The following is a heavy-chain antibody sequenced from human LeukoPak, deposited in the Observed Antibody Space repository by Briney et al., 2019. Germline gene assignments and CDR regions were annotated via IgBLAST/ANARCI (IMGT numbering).Heavy chain of an antibody. Sequence: GGSLRLSCAASGFTSTSYGMPWVRHAPGNGLEWVAVIWYDGSNKYYADSVKGRFTISRDNSKNTLYLQMNSLRAEDTAVYYCAREEGYCSGGSCRTYYDYYGMDVWGQGTTVTVSS. J-gene: IGHJ6*02. CDR2: IWYDGSNK. V-gene: IGHV3-33*01. CDR1: GFTSTSYG. CDR3: AREEGYCSGGSCRTYYDYYGMDV. D-gene: IGHD2-15*01.